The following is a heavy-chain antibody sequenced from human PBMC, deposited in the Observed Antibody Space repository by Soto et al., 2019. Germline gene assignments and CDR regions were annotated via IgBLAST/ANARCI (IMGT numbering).Heavy chain of an antibody. CDR1: GFTFSSYG. CDR2: ISYDGSNK. CDR3: AKVPGIAAAGTFDY. D-gene: IGHD6-13*01. J-gene: IGHJ4*02. V-gene: IGHV3-30*18. Sequence: PGGTLRLSCAASGFTFSSYGMHWVRQPPGKGLEWVAVISYDGSNKYYADSVKGRFTISRDNSKNTLYLQMNSLRAEDTAVYYCAKVPGIAAAGTFDYWGQGTLVTVSS.